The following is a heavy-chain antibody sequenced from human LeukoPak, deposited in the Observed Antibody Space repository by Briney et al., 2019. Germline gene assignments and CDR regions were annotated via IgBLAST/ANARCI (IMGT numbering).Heavy chain of an antibody. CDR3: ARGEGTGKGLRF. J-gene: IGHJ4*02. CDR1: GFTFDDYA. Sequence: GGSLRLSCAASGFTFDDYAMHWVRQAPGKGLEWVSGISWNSGIIGYADSVKGRFTISRDDAKNSLYLQMNSLRAEDTAVYYCARGEGTGKGLRFWGQGTLVTVSS. D-gene: IGHD3-10*01. CDR2: ISWNSGII. V-gene: IGHV3-9*01.